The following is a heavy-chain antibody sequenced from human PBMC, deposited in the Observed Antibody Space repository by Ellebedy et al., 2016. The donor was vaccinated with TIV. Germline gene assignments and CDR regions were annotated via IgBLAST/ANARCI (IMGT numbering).Heavy chain of an antibody. J-gene: IGHJ3*02. CDR1: GCSITDSY. CDR3: ARRKGRDPFDI. CDR2: ILTTGST. Sequence: SETLSLXXTVSGCSITDSYWNWIPQPAGQGLEWIGRILTTGSTRYNPSLKSRVTMSVDTSKNQFSLRLASVTAADTAVYYCARRKGRDPFDIWGQGTAVTVSS. V-gene: IGHV4-4*07.